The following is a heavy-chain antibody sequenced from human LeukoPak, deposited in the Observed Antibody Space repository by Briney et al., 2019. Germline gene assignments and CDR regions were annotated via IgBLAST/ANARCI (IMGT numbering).Heavy chain of an antibody. CDR1: GYTFTSYG. J-gene: IGHJ4*02. CDR3: ARDLGYYGSGSYYLDY. Sequence: EASVKVSCKASGYTFTSYGISWVRQAPGQGLEWMGWISAYNGNTNYAQKLQGRVTMTTDTSTSIAYMELRSLRSDDTAVYYCARDLGYYGSGSYYLDYWGQGTLVTVSS. CDR2: ISAYNGNT. V-gene: IGHV1-18*01. D-gene: IGHD3-10*01.